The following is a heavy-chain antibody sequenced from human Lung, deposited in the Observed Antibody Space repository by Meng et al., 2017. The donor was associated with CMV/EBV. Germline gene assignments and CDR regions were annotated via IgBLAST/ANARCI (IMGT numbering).Heavy chain of an antibody. D-gene: IGHD4-23*01. CDR1: GDIVSSNSAA. Sequence: QVQLQQSGPGLVKPPQTPSLTCAISGDIVSSNSAAWHWIRQSPSRGLEWLGRTYYRSKWYHEYAVSVKSRITISPDTPKNQFSLQLNSMTPEDTAVYYCARGINGGCGDWGQGTLVTVSS. V-gene: IGHV6-1*01. J-gene: IGHJ4*02. CDR2: TYYRSKWYH. CDR3: ARGINGGCGD.